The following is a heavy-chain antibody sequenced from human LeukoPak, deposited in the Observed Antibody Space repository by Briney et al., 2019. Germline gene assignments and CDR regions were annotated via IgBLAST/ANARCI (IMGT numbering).Heavy chain of an antibody. CDR2: IYYSGST. V-gene: IGHV4-59*01. D-gene: IGHD2-21*02. CDR3: ARAERHIVVVTASYYFDY. CDR1: GGSISSYY. Sequence: SETLSLTCTVSGGSISSYYWSWIWQPPGKGLEWIGYIYYSGSTNYNPSLKSRVTISVDTSKNQFSLKLSSVTAADTAVYYCARAERHIVVVTASYYFDYWGQGTLVTVSS. J-gene: IGHJ4*02.